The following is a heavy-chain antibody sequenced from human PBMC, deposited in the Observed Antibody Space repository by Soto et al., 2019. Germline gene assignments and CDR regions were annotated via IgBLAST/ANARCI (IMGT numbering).Heavy chain of an antibody. Sequence: ATVKGSCKASGYTFTSYDINWVRQATGQGLEWMGWMNPNSGNTGYAQKFQGRVTMTRNTSISTAYMELSSLRSEDTAVYYCARGGRFGELFWFDPWGQGTLVTVSS. CDR2: MNPNSGNT. D-gene: IGHD3-10*01. CDR3: ARGGRFGELFWFDP. V-gene: IGHV1-8*01. J-gene: IGHJ5*02. CDR1: GYTFTSYD.